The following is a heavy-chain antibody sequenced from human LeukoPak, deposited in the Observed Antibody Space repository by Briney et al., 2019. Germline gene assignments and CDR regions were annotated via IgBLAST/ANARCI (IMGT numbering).Heavy chain of an antibody. J-gene: IGHJ4*02. CDR3: ARRERGSYIDY. D-gene: IGHD1-1*01. Sequence: GESLKISCQGSGYSFTSYWIAWVRQMPGKGPEWMGAIYPGDSDARYSPSFQGQVTISADKSINHAYLQWSSLKTPDTAMYYCARRERGSYIDYWGQGTLVTVSS. V-gene: IGHV5-51*01. CDR1: GYSFTSYW. CDR2: IYPGDSDA.